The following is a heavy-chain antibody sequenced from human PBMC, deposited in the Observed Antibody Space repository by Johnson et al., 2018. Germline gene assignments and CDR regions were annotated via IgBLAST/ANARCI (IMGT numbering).Heavy chain of an antibody. V-gene: IGHV3-20*04. Sequence: VQLVESGGSVVRPGGSLRLSCVVSGFSFDDYGMTWVRQAPGKGLEWVSDINWNGDSTNYADSVKGRFTISRDTAKNSLYLQMNSLRAEDTALYYCARDRSYDVSGTYFNGMDVWGQGTTVTVSS. CDR2: INWNGDST. CDR3: ARDRSYDVSGTYFNGMDV. J-gene: IGHJ6*02. CDR1: GFSFDDYG. D-gene: IGHD3-10*01.